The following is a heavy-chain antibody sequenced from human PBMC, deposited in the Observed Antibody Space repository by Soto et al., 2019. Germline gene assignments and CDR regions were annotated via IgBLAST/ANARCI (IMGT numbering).Heavy chain of an antibody. Sequence: GGSMRLSCAASGFTVSSYAMSWVRQAPGKGLEWVSAISGSGGSTYYADSVKGRFTISRDNSKNTLYLQMNSLRAEDTAVYYCAKSRRYSSSSPFDYWGQGTLVTVSS. J-gene: IGHJ4*02. V-gene: IGHV3-23*01. CDR3: AKSRRYSSSSPFDY. CDR1: GFTVSSYA. D-gene: IGHD6-6*01. CDR2: ISGSGGST.